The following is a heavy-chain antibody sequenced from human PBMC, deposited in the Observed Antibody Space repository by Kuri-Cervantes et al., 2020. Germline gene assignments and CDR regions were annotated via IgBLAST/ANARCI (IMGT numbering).Heavy chain of an antibody. Sequence: ASVKVSCKASGYNFTGYDISWVRQAPGQGLEWMGWISAYNGNTNNAQKLQGRVTMNTDTSTSTAYMELRSLSSDDTAVYYCARSLYSWSYYVDYWGQGTLVTVSS. CDR3: ARSLYSWSYYVDY. CDR1: GYNFTGYD. D-gene: IGHD1-26*01. V-gene: IGHV1-18*04. CDR2: ISAYNGNT. J-gene: IGHJ4*02.